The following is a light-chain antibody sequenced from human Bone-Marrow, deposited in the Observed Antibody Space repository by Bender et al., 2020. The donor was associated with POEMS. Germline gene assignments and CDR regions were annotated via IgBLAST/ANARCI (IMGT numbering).Light chain of an antibody. J-gene: IGLJ1*01. CDR1: SSDVGY. CDR3: SSHADTYTLV. CDR2: EVN. Sequence: QSALTQPPSVSGSPGQSVTISCTGTSSDVGYVSWYQQHPGKAPKLMIYEVNTRPSGVPDRFSGSKSGNTASLTIYGLQAEDEADYYCSSHADTYTLVFGTGTKVTV. V-gene: IGLV2-11*01.